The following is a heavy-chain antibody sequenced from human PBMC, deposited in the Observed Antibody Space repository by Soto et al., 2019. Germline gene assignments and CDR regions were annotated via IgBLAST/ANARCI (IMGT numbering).Heavy chain of an antibody. CDR1: GGSISSSSYY. V-gene: IGHV4-39*01. D-gene: IGHD5-18*01. J-gene: IGHJ4*02. CDR2: IYYSGST. CDR3: ARQKRGYSYGFYDY. Sequence: SETLSLTCTVSGGSISSSSYYWGWIRQPPGKGLEWIGSIYYSGSTYYNPSLKSRVTISVDTSKNQFSLKLSSVTAADTAVYYCARQKRGYSYGFYDYWGQGTLVT.